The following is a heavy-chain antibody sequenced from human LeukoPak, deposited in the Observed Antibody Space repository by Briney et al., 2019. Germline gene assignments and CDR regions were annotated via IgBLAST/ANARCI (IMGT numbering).Heavy chain of an antibody. CDR3: ARVQDDFWSGKADC. D-gene: IGHD3-3*01. CDR1: GFTFSSYW. J-gene: IGHJ4*02. Sequence: PGGSLRLSXAASGFTFSSYWMSWVRQAPGKGLEWGANIKQDGSEKYYVDSVKGRFTISRDNAKNSLYLQMNSLRAEDTAVYYCARVQDDFWSGKADCWGQGTLVTVSS. CDR2: IKQDGSEK. V-gene: IGHV3-7*01.